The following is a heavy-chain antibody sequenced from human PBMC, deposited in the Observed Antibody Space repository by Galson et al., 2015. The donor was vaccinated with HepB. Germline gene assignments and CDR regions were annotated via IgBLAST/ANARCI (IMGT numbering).Heavy chain of an antibody. Sequence: SLRLSCAASGFTFSSYSMNWVRQAPGKGLEWVSSISSSSSHIYYADSVKGRFTISRDNAKNTLYLQMNSLRAEDTAVYYCAKEDPMLLDGFDIWGQGTMVTVSS. V-gene: IGHV3-21*06. J-gene: IGHJ3*02. D-gene: IGHD2-2*01. CDR3: AKEDPMLLDGFDI. CDR1: GFTFSSYS. CDR2: ISSSSSHI.